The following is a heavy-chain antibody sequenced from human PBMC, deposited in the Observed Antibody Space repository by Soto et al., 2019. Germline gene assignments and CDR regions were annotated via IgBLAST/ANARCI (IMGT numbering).Heavy chain of an antibody. CDR1: GFTFSSYS. CDR2: ISSSSSYI. CDR3: ARDSNMTTVTTSVFGY. Sequence: GGSLRLSCAASGFTFSSYSMNWVRQAPGKGLEWVSSISSSSSYIYYADSVKGRFTISRDNAKNSLYLQMNSLRAEDTAVYYCARDSNMTTVTTSVFGYWGQGTLVTVSS. D-gene: IGHD4-17*01. V-gene: IGHV3-21*01. J-gene: IGHJ4*02.